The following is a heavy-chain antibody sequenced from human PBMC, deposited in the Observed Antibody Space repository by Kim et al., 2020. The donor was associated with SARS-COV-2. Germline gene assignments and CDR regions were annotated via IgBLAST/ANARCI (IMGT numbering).Heavy chain of an antibody. D-gene: IGHD3-10*02. CDR1: GFSVSNYW. J-gene: IGHJ6*02. V-gene: IGHV3-74*01. CDR3: ARGMFSSGFDV. Sequence: GGSLRLSCAASGFSVSNYWINWVRHAPGKGLVWVSRISSDGRHTHYADSVKGRFTLSRDNAENTLFLQMNSLRAEDTAVYYCARGMFSSGFDVWGQGTTVTVSS. CDR2: ISSDGRHT.